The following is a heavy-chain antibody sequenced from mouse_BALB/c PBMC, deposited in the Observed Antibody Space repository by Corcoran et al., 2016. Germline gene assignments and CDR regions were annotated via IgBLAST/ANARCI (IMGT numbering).Heavy chain of an antibody. CDR2: IDPANGNT. CDR3: ARATATTC. V-gene: IGHV14-3*02. CDR1: GFNIKDTY. D-gene: IGHD1-2*01. J-gene: IGHJ2*01. Sequence: EVQLQQSGAELVKPGASVKLSCTASGFNIKDTYMHWVKQRPEQGLEWIGRIDPANGNTKYDPRFQGKATITADTSSNTAYLPLSSLTSEDTAVYYCARATATTCWGQGTTLTVSS.